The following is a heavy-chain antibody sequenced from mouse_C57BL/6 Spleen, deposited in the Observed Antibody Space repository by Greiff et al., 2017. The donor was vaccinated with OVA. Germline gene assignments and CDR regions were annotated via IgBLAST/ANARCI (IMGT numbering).Heavy chain of an antibody. CDR3: ARAFYYGSSKDY. CDR1: GYSITSGYY. D-gene: IGHD1-1*01. Sequence: EVKLQESGPGLVKPSQSLSLTCSVTGYSITSGYYWNWIRQFPGNQLEWMGYISYDGSNNYNPSLKNRISITRDTSKNQFFLKLNSVTTEDTATYDCARAFYYGSSKDYWGQGTSVTVSS. CDR2: ISYDGSN. J-gene: IGHJ4*01. V-gene: IGHV3-6*01.